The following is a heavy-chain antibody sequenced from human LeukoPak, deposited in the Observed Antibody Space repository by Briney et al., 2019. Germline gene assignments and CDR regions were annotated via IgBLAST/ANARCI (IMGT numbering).Heavy chain of an antibody. V-gene: IGHV3-74*01. J-gene: IGHJ4*02. CDR2: INSAGSST. Sequence: GGSLRLSCTPSGFTFSNYWMHWVRQAPGEGLVWVSRINSAGSSTNYADSVRGRFTISRDNAKNTLYLQMNSLRVEDTAVYYCVRGTPFAGWGQGTLVTVSS. CDR1: GFTFSNYW. D-gene: IGHD6-13*01. CDR3: VRGTPFAG.